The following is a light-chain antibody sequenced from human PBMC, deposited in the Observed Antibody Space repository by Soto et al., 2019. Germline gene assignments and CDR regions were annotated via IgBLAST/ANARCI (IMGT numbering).Light chain of an antibody. J-gene: IGKJ1*01. Sequence: EIVLTQSPGTLSLSPGERATLSCRASQSVSSSYLAWYQQKPRQAPKVLIYRASSRATGIPDRFSGSGSGTEFTLTISSLQSEDFAVYYCQQYSNWPSWTFGQGTKVDIK. V-gene: IGKV3-20*01. CDR1: QSVSSSY. CDR3: QQYSNWPSWT. CDR2: RAS.